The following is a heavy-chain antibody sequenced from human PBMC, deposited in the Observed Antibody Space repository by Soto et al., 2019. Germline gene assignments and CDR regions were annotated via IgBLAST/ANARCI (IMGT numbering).Heavy chain of an antibody. V-gene: IGHV5-51*01. Sequence: GESLKISCKASGYIIKNYWIGWVRQMPGQGLEWMGIIFPDDSDTRYSPSFQGHVTISVDKSISTAYVQWGSLKASDSAIYYCFRGGVTSRTFDYWGQGTLVTV. CDR1: GYIIKNYW. CDR2: IFPDDSDT. D-gene: IGHD3-16*01. J-gene: IGHJ4*02. CDR3: FRGGVTSRTFDY.